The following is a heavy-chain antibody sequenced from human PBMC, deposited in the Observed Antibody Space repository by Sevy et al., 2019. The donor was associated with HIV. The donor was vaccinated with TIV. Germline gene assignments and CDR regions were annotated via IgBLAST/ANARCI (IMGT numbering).Heavy chain of an antibody. D-gene: IGHD3-16*02. CDR1: GFTFSSYS. J-gene: IGHJ3*02. Sequence: GGSLRLSCAASGFTFSSYSMNWVRQAPGKGLEWVSYISSSSSTIYYADSVKGRFTISRDNAKNSLYLQMNSLRDEDMAVYYCARDPYYDYVWGSYRHDAFDIWGQGTMVTVSS. CDR3: ARDPYYDYVWGSYRHDAFDI. V-gene: IGHV3-48*02. CDR2: ISSSSSTI.